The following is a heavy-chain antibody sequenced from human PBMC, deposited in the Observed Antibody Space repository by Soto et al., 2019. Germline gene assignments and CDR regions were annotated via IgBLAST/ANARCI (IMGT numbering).Heavy chain of an antibody. V-gene: IGHV3-23*01. D-gene: IGHD5-12*01. CDR2: ISGSGGTT. J-gene: IGHJ4*02. CDR1: GFTFSSYA. CDR3: AKGFGFSGYAYFDY. Sequence: EVQLLESGGGLVQPGGSLRLSCAASGFTFSSYAMSWVRQAPGKGLEWVSAISGSGGTTYYADSVKGRYTISRDNSKNTLYLQMNSLRAEDTAVYYCAKGFGFSGYAYFDYWGQGTLVTVSS.